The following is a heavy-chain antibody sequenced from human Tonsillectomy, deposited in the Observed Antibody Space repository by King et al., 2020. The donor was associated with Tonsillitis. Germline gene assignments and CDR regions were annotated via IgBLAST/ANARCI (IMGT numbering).Heavy chain of an antibody. D-gene: IGHD3-9*01. CDR1: GFSLNISGLG. J-gene: IGHJ4*02. Sequence: TLQESGPTLVKPTQTLTLTCTFSGFSLNISGLGVGWIRQPPEKALEWLAVVYWDDDKRYSPSLHTRLTITKDTSKNQVVLKMTNMDPVDTATYYCFLVGLTNVYYFDFWGQGTLVSVSS. CDR3: FLVGLTNVYYFDF. CDR2: VYWDDDK. V-gene: IGHV2-5*02.